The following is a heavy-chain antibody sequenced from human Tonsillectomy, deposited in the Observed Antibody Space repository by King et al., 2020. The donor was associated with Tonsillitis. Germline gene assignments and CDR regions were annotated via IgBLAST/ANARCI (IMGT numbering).Heavy chain of an antibody. D-gene: IGHD5-12*01. CDR1: GCTFNIYV. CDR2: IDNSGGRT. Sequence: VQLVESGGGLVQPGGSLRLSCAASGCTFNIYVMTWVRQAPGKGLEWVSTIDNSGGRTHYADSVKGRFTTSRDNSKNTLYLQMNSLRADDTAVYYCAKDSGHDFIDAFDIWGQGTMVTVSS. CDR3: AKDSGHDFIDAFDI. V-gene: IGHV3-23*04. J-gene: IGHJ3*02.